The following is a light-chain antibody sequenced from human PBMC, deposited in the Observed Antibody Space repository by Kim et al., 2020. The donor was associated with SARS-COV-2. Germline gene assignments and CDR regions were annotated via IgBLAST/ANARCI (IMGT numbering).Light chain of an antibody. V-gene: IGKV1-5*03. CDR3: QQYNTYSGT. CDR1: QSIDTW. J-gene: IGKJ1*01. Sequence: IRMTQPPSPLSASVVDRVTITCRASQSIDTWLAWFQQRPGKAPKLLIYQASTLESGVPSRFSGSGSGTEFTLTISSLQPDDFATYFCQQYNTYSGTFGQGTKVDIK. CDR2: QAS.